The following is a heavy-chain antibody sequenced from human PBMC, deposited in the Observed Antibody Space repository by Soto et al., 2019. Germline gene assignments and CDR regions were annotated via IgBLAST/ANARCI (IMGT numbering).Heavy chain of an antibody. J-gene: IGHJ3*02. D-gene: IGHD1-26*01. CDR3: ARATSGSFDALDM. CDR2: IWYDGSIK. CDR1: GFTFGIYG. V-gene: IGHV3-33*01. Sequence: QVQLVESGGGVVQPGRSLRLSCAASGFTFGIYGMHWVRQAPGKGLEWVAVIWYDGSIKYHADSVKGRFIISRENSKNTVYLQMNSLRDEDTAVYYCARATSGSFDALDMWGQGTMLTVSS.